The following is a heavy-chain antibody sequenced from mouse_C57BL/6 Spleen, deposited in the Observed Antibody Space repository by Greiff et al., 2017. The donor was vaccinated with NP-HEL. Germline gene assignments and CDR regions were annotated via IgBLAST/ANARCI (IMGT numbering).Heavy chain of an antibody. CDR2: IDPSDSYT. J-gene: IGHJ2*01. V-gene: IGHV1-69*01. CDR1: GYTFTSYW. Sequence: VQLQQSGAELVMPGASVKLSCKASGYTFTSYWMHWVKQRPGQGLEWIGEIDPSDSYTNYNQKFKGKSTLTVDKSSSTAYMQRSSLTSEDSAVYYCARSGDYDGGDYFDYWGQGTTLTVSS. D-gene: IGHD2-4*01. CDR3: ARSGDYDGGDYFDY.